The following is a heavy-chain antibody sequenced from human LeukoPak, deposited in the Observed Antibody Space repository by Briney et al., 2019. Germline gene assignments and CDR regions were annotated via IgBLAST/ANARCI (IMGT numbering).Heavy chain of an antibody. CDR3: AREYYDILTGYYNYFDY. D-gene: IGHD3-9*01. Sequence: GGSLRLSCAASGFTFSSYGMHWVRQAPGKGLEWVAVIWYDGSNKYYADSVKGRFTISRDNAKNSLYLQMNSLRAEDTAVHYCAREYYDILTGYYNYFDYWGQGTLVTVSS. J-gene: IGHJ4*02. V-gene: IGHV3-33*01. CDR2: IWYDGSNK. CDR1: GFTFSSYG.